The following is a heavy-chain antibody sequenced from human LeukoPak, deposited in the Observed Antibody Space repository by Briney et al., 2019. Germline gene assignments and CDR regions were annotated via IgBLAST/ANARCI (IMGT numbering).Heavy chain of an antibody. V-gene: IGHV3-23*01. CDR2: ISGSGGST. CDR1: GFTFSSYA. Sequence: GGSLRLSCSASGFTFSSYAMSWVRQAPGKGLEWVSAISGSGGSTYYADSVKGRFTISRDNSKNTLYLQMNSLRAEDTAVYYCATANIVATIRDFDYWGQGTLVTVSS. D-gene: IGHD5-12*01. J-gene: IGHJ4*02. CDR3: ATANIVATIRDFDY.